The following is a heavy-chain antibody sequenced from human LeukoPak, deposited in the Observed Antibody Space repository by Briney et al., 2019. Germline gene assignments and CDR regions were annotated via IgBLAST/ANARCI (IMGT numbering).Heavy chain of an antibody. D-gene: IGHD3-3*01. CDR1: GGSISSSSYY. J-gene: IGHJ4*02. CDR2: IYYSGST. CDR3: ARGITYYDFWSGYYTSWGYYFDY. Sequence: PSETLSLTCTVSGGSISSSSYYWGWIRQPPGKGLEWIGSIYYSGSTYYNPSLKSRVTISVDTSKNQFSLKLSSVTAADTAVYYCARGITYYDFWSGYYTSWGYYFDYWGQGTLVTVSS. V-gene: IGHV4-39*07.